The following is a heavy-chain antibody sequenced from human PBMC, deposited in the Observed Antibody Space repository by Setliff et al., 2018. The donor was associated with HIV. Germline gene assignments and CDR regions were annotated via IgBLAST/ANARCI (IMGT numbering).Heavy chain of an antibody. J-gene: IGHJ5*02. CDR1: GDSISSSAYY. CDR3: ARQSITIFGVVISGFDP. Sequence: SETLSLTCTVSGDSISSSAYYWGWIRQPPGKGLEWIGSMHNSGSTYYNPSVKSRVTISVDTSKNHVSLRLTSVTAADTAVYYCARQSITIFGVVISGFDPWGQGTQVTVSS. D-gene: IGHD3-3*01. CDR2: MHNSGST. V-gene: IGHV4-39*01.